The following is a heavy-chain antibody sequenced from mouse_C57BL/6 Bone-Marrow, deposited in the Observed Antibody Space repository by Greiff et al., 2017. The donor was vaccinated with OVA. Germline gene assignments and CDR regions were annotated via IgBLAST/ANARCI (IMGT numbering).Heavy chain of an antibody. V-gene: IGHV3-6*01. D-gene: IGHD2-12*01. CDR2: ISYDGSN. CDR1: GYSITSGYY. J-gene: IGHJ2*01. CDR3: ARENYSYFDY. Sequence: EVQLVESGPGLVKPSQSLSLTCSVTGYSITSGYYWNWIRQSPGNKLEWMGYISYDGSNNYNPSLKNRISITRDTSKNQFFLKLNSVTTEDTATYYCARENYSYFDYWGQGTTLTVSS.